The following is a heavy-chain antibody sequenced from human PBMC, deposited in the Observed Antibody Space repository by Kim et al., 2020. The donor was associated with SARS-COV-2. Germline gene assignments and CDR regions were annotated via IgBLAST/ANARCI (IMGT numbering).Heavy chain of an antibody. Sequence: GGSLRLSCAASGFTFSSYGMHWVRQAPGKGLEWVAVISYDGSNKYYADSVKGRFTISRDNSKNTLYLQMNSLRAEDTAVYYCATSGYSYDEGYFDYWGQG. CDR2: ISYDGSNK. CDR1: GFTFSSYG. V-gene: IGHV3-30*03. J-gene: IGHJ4*02. CDR3: ATSGYSYDEGYFDY. D-gene: IGHD5-18*01.